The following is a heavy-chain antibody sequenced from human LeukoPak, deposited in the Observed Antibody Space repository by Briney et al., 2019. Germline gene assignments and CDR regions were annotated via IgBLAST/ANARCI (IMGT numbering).Heavy chain of an antibody. D-gene: IGHD2-21*01. Sequence: GGSLRLSCAVSGFTFSSYWMTWVRQAPGKGLEWVANIKQDGSEKYYVDSVKGRFTISRDNAKSSLYLQMNSLRAEDTAVYYCARRSMVDYWGQGTLVTVSS. CDR2: IKQDGSEK. J-gene: IGHJ4*02. V-gene: IGHV3-7*01. CDR1: GFTFSSYW. CDR3: ARRSMVDY.